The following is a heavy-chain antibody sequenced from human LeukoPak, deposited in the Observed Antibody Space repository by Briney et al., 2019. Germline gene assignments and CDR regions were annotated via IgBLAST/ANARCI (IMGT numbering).Heavy chain of an antibody. CDR2: IYYSGST. D-gene: IGHD4-17*01. V-gene: IGHV4-39*01. Sequence: SETLSLTCTVSGGSISSSSYYWGWIRQPPGKGLEWIGSIYYSGSTYYNPSLKSRVTMSVDTSQNQFSLKLNSVTAADTAVYYCARHESYGDANWFDPWGQGTLVTVSS. CDR1: GGSISSSSYY. J-gene: IGHJ5*02. CDR3: ARHESYGDANWFDP.